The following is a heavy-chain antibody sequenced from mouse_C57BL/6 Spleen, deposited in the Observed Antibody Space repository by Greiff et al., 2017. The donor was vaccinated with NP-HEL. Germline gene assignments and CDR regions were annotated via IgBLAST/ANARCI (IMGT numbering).Heavy chain of an antibody. D-gene: IGHD2-4*01. CDR1: GYTFTSYW. Sequence: VQLQQSGAELVKPGASVKMSCKASGYTFTSYWITWVKQRPGQGLEWIGDIYPGSGSTNYNEKFKSKATLTVDTSSSTAYMQLSSLTSEDSAVYYCALYYDYDEYYFDYWGQGTTLTVSS. CDR2: IYPGSGST. J-gene: IGHJ2*01. V-gene: IGHV1-55*01. CDR3: ALYYDYDEYYFDY.